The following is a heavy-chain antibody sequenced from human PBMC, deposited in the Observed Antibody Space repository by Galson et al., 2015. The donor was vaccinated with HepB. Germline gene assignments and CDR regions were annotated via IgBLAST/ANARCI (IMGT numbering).Heavy chain of an antibody. D-gene: IGHD1-26*01. CDR3: AKGELLLL. V-gene: IGHV3-30*18. CDR2: ISYDGSNK. Sequence: SLRLSCAASGFTFSSYGMHWVRQAPGKGLEWVAVISYDGSNKYYADSVKGRFTISRDNSKNTLYLQMNSLRAEDTAVYYCAKGELLLLWGQGTLVTVSS. J-gene: IGHJ4*02. CDR1: GFTFSSYG.